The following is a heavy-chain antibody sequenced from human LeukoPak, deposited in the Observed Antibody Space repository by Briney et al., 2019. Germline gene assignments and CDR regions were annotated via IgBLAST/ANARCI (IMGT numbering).Heavy chain of an antibody. J-gene: IGHJ1*01. CDR3: ARTTTMVRGVIYRH. CDR2: INHSGST. Sequence: SETLSLTCAVYGGSFSGYYWSWIRQPPGKGLEWIGEINHSGSTNYNPSLKSRVTISVDTSKNQFSLKLSSVTAADTAVYYCARTTTMVRGVIYRHWGQGTLVTVSS. CDR1: GGSFSGYY. V-gene: IGHV4-34*01. D-gene: IGHD3-10*01.